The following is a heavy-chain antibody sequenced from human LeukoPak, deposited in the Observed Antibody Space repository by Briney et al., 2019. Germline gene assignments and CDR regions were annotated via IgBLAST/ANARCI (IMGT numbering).Heavy chain of an antibody. J-gene: IGHJ4*02. Sequence: GGSLRLSCAASGFTFSGSAMSWVRQAPGEGLEWVSLISYSGANSYYTDSVRGRFTSSRDNSKNTLYVQMNSLRAEDTAVYYCAKGAVGYCSGGSCYPLDNWGQGTLVTVSS. V-gene: IGHV3-23*01. CDR1: GFTFSGSA. D-gene: IGHD2-15*01. CDR2: ISYSGANS. CDR3: AKGAVGYCSGGSCYPLDN.